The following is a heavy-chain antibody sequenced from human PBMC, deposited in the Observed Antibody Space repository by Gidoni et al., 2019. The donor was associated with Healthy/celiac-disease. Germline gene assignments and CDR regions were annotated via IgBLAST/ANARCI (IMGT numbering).Heavy chain of an antibody. CDR3: ARRIITMVRGVKDAFDI. D-gene: IGHD3-10*01. V-gene: IGHV3-11*05. Sequence: QVQLVESGGGLVKPGGSLRLSCAASGFTFSDYYMSWIRQAPGKGLEWVSYISSSSSYTNYADSVKGRFTISRDNAKNSLYLQMNSLRAEDTAVYYCARRIITMVRGVKDAFDIWGQGTMVTVSS. CDR1: GFTFSDYY. CDR2: ISSSSSYT. J-gene: IGHJ3*02.